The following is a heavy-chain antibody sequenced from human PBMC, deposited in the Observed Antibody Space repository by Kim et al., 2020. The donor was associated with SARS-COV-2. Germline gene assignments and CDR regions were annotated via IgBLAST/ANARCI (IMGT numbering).Heavy chain of an antibody. CDR3: ARRASIAARGGYFDL. D-gene: IGHD6-6*01. V-gene: IGHV4-34*01. CDR2: INHSGST. J-gene: IGHJ2*01. CDR1: GGSFSGYY. Sequence: SETLSLTCAVYGGSFSGYYWSWIRQPPGKGLEWIGEINHSGSTNYNASLKSRATISVDTSKNQFSLKLSSVTAADTAIYYCARRASIAARGGYFDLWGRGTLVTVSS.